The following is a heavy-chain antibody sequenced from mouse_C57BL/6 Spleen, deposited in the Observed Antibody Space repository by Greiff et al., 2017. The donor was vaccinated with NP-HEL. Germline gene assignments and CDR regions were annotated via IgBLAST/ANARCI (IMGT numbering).Heavy chain of an antibody. D-gene: IGHD2-5*01. CDR2: IDPSDSYT. V-gene: IGHV1-69*01. CDR1: GYTFTSYW. CDR3: ARGDSNYGGYFDV. J-gene: IGHJ1*03. Sequence: QVQLKQPGAELVMPGASVKLSCKASGYTFTSYWMHWVKQRPGQGLEWIGEIDPSDSYTNYNQKFKGKSTLTVDKSSSTAYMQLSSLTSEDSAVYYCARGDSNYGGYFDVWGTGTTVTVSS.